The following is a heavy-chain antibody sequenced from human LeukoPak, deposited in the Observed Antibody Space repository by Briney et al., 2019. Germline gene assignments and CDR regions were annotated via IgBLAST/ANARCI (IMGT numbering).Heavy chain of an antibody. V-gene: IGHV1-8*01. J-gene: IGHJ6*03. CDR1: GYTFTSYD. Sequence: ASVKVSCKASGYTFTSYDINWVRRATGQGLEWMGWMNPNSGNTGYAQKFQGRVTMTRNTSISTAYMELSSLRSEDTAVYYCARLAGIAARPSWYYYYMDVWGKGTTVTVSS. CDR3: ARLAGIAARPSWYYYYMDV. D-gene: IGHD6-6*01. CDR2: MNPNSGNT.